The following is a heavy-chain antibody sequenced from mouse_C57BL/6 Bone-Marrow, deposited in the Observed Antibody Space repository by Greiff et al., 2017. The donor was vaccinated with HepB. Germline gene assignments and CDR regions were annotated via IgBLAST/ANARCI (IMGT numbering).Heavy chain of an antibody. J-gene: IGHJ4*01. CDR2: ISSGSSTI. V-gene: IGHV5-17*01. CDR1: GFTFSDYG. CDR3: ARGADYYGSSPCAMDY. D-gene: IGHD1-1*01. Sequence: EVQGVESGGGLVKPGGSLKLSCAASGFTFSDYGMHWVRQAPEKGLEWVAYISSGSSTIYYADTVKGRFTISRDNAKNTLFLQMTSLRSEDTAMYYCARGADYYGSSPCAMDYWGQGTSVTVSS.